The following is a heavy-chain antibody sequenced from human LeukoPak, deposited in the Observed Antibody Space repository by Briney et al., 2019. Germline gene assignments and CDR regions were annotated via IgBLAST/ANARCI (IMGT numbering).Heavy chain of an antibody. J-gene: IGHJ5*02. V-gene: IGHV3-30*18. CDR1: GFTFSSYG. D-gene: IGHD6-19*01. CDR3: AKQVDPASGWYESNWFDP. CDR2: ISYDGSNK. Sequence: GSLRLSCAASGFTFSSYGMHWVRQAPGKGLEWVAVISYDGSNKYYADSVKGRFTISRDDSKNTLYLQMNSLRAEDTAVYYCAKQVDPASGWYESNWFDPWGQGTLVTVSS.